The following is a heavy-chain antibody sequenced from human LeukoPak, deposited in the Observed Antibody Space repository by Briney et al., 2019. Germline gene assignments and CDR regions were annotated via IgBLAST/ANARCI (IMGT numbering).Heavy chain of an antibody. V-gene: IGHV4-31*03. Sequence: PQTLSLTCTVSGGSISSGGYYWSWIRQHPGKGLEWIGYIYYSGSTYYNPSLKSRVTISVDTSKNQFSLKLSSVTAADTAVYYCARDPDYYGSGSYSYFDCWGQGTLVTVSS. J-gene: IGHJ4*02. CDR1: GGSISSGGYY. D-gene: IGHD3-10*01. CDR2: IYYSGST. CDR3: ARDPDYYGSGSYSYFDC.